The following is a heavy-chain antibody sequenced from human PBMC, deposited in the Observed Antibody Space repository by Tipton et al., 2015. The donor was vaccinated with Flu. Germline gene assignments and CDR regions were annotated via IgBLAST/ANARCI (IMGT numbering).Heavy chain of an antibody. CDR2: ISSSSSYI. CDR1: GFTFSSYS. CDR3: ARAGALYCSGGSCYGAFDY. J-gene: IGHJ4*02. Sequence: SLRLSCAASGFTFSSYSMNWVRQAPGKGLEWVSSISSSSSYIYYADSVKGRFTISRDNAKNSLYLQMNSLRAEDTAVYYCARAGALYCSGGSCYGAFDYWGQGTLVTVSS. D-gene: IGHD2-15*01. V-gene: IGHV3-21*01.